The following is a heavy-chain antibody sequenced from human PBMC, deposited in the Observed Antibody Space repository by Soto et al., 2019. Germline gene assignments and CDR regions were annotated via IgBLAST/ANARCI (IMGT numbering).Heavy chain of an antibody. CDR1: GLTFRSYW. CDR2: INTDGSVA. V-gene: IGHV3-74*03. J-gene: IGHJ4*02. CDR3: VKDMKLWRLDS. D-gene: IGHD2-15*01. Sequence: EVQLVESGGGLVQPGESLRLSCAASGLTFRSYWMHWVRQAPGKGLVWVSRINTDGSVAMYVDSVKGRFTISRDNAKNTLYLHMNSLRAEDTAVYYCVKDMKLWRLDSFGQGTLVTVSS.